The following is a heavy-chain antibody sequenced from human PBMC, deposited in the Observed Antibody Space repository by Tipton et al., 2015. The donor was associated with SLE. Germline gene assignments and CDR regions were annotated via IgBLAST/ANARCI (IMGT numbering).Heavy chain of an antibody. CDR1: GGSISSSSYY. Sequence: TLSLTCTVSGGSISSSSYYWGWIRQTPGEGLEWIGEINHSGSTNYNPSLKSRVTISMDTSKNQLSLKLSSVTAADTAVYYCARGGRGDGGNPFDPWGQGTLVTVSS. D-gene: IGHD4-23*01. J-gene: IGHJ5*02. CDR3: ARGGRGDGGNPFDP. CDR2: INHSGST. V-gene: IGHV4-39*07.